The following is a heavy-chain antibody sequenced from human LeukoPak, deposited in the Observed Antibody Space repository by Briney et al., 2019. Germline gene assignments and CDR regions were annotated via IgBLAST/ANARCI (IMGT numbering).Heavy chain of an antibody. Sequence: SETLSLTCAISGYSISGAHYWGWIRQPPGKGLEWIGSVYHSGSTYYNPSLKSRVTISVDTSKNQFSLKLTSVTAAATAVYYCARLSGGSVTRGVFDYWGQGTLVTVSS. V-gene: IGHV4-38-2*01. CDR1: GYSISGAHY. J-gene: IGHJ4*02. CDR3: ARLSGGSVTRGVFDY. D-gene: IGHD3-10*01. CDR2: VYHSGST.